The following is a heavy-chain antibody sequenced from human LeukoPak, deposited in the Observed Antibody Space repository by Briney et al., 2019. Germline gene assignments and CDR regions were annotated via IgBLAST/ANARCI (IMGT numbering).Heavy chain of an antibody. CDR2: ISSSGSTI. Sequence: GGSLRLSCAASGFTFSSYEMNWVRQAPGKGLEWVSYISSSGSTIYYADSVKGRFTISRDNAKNSLYLQMNSLRAEDTAVYYCAKDLVTTRYWYFDLWGRGTLVTVSS. J-gene: IGHJ2*01. CDR1: GFTFSSYE. D-gene: IGHD4-17*01. CDR3: AKDLVTTRYWYFDL. V-gene: IGHV3-48*03.